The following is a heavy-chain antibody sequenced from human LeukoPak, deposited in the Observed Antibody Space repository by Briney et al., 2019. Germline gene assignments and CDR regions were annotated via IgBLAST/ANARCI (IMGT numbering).Heavy chain of an antibody. D-gene: IGHD6-6*01. J-gene: IGHJ4*02. Sequence: ASVNVSCKASGYTFTSYDINWVRQATGQGLEWMGWMNPNSGNTGYAQKFQGRVTITRNTSISTAYMELSSLRSEDTAVYYCARGPSSSDYFDYWGQGTLVTVSS. CDR2: MNPNSGNT. V-gene: IGHV1-8*03. CDR1: GYTFTSYD. CDR3: ARGPSSSDYFDY.